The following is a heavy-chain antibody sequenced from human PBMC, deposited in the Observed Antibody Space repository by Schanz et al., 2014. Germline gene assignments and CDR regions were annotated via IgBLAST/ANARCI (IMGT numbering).Heavy chain of an antibody. Sequence: EVQLVESGGGLVQPGGSLRLSCAASGFTFSTYSMNWVRQAPGKGLEWVSCITGGSTTYTYYADSVRGRFTISRDNAKSSVYLQMNSLRAEDTAVYYCAKDDTQVNGMDVWGQGTTVTVSS. CDR2: ITGGSTTYT. V-gene: IGHV3-21*01. CDR3: AKDDTQVNGMDV. CDR1: GFTFSTYS. J-gene: IGHJ6*02.